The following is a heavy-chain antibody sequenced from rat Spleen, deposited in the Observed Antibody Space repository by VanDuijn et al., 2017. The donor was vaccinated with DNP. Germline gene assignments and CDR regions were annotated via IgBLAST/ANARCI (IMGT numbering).Heavy chain of an antibody. V-gene: IGHV2S12*01. CDR1: GFSLTSYG. J-gene: IGHJ2*01. CDR2: ISSGGST. D-gene: IGHD1-11*01. CDR3: TRDGPTDY. Sequence: QVQLKESGPGLVQPSQTLSLTCTVSGFSLTSYGVSWVRQPPGKGLEWIAAISSGGSTYYNSALKSRLSISRDTSKSQVFLKMNSLQTEDTAIYFCTRDGPTDYWGQGVMVTVSS.